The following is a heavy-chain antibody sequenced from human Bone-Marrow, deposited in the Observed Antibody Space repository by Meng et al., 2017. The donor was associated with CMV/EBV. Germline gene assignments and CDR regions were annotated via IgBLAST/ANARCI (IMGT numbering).Heavy chain of an antibody. CDR2: ISSSSSYI. Sequence: GGSLRLSCAASGFTFSSYSMNWARQAPGKGLEWVSSISSSSSYIYYADSVKGRFTISRDNAKNSLYLQMNSLRAEDTAVYYCARVGGGSYYSVIHYYGMDVWGQGTTVTVSS. CDR3: ARVGGGSYYSVIHYYGMDV. J-gene: IGHJ6*02. D-gene: IGHD1-26*01. V-gene: IGHV3-21*01. CDR1: GFTFSSYS.